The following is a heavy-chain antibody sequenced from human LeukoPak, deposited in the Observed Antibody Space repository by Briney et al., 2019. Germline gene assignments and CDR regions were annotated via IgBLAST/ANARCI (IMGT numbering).Heavy chain of an antibody. CDR1: GGSFSGCY. D-gene: IGHD6-19*01. CDR2: IYYSGST. V-gene: IGHV4-34*01. J-gene: IGHJ4*02. Sequence: PSETLSLTCAVYGGSFSGCYWSWIRQPPGKGLEWIGSIYYSGSTYYNPSLKSRVTISVDTSKNQFSLKLSSVTAADTAVYYCARVSTGWYHYFDSWGQGTLVTVSS. CDR3: ARVSTGWYHYFDS.